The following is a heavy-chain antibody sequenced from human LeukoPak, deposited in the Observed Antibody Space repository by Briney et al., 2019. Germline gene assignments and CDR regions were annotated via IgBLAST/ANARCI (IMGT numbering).Heavy chain of an antibody. J-gene: IGHJ4*02. CDR3: GGRGGFPYSFLFDY. CDR2: ISYDGSNK. Sequence: GGSLRLSCAASGFTFSSYAMHWVRQAPGKGLEWVAVISYDGSNKYYADSVKGRFTIYRDNSKNTLYLQMNSLRAEDTAVYYCGGRGGFPYSFLFDYWGQGTLVTVSS. V-gene: IGHV3-30*04. D-gene: IGHD3-16*01. CDR1: GFTFSSYA.